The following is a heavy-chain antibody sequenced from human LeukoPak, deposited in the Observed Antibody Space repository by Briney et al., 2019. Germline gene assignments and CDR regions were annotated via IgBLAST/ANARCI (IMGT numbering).Heavy chain of an antibody. D-gene: IGHD3-10*01. V-gene: IGHV1-18*01. CDR2: VSTYNGKT. Sequence: GASVKVSCKASGYTFSTYGISWVRQAPGQGFEWVGWVSTYNGKTKYEERLQARVSMTTERSTTTAYMELRSLRSDDTAMYYCARKGGDGNAFDIWGQGTMVTVSS. CDR1: GYTFSTYG. CDR3: ARKGGDGNAFDI. J-gene: IGHJ3*02.